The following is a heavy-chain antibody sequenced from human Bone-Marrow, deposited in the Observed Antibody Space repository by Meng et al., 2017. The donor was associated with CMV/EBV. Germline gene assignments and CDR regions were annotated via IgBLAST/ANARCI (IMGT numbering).Heavy chain of an antibody. V-gene: IGHV3-7*01. Sequence: GGSLRLSCAASGFTFSSYWMSWVRQAPGKGLEWVANIKQDGSEKYYVDSVKGRFTISRDNAKNSLYLQMNSLRAEDTAVYYCARGGAVAGPRGWFDPWGQGNLVNVAS. CDR2: IKQDGSEK. D-gene: IGHD6-19*01. J-gene: IGHJ5*02. CDR1: GFTFSSYW. CDR3: ARGGAVAGPRGWFDP.